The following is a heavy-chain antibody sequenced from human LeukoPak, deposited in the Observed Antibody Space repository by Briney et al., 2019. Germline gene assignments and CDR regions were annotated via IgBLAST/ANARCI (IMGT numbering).Heavy chain of an antibody. Sequence: GASVKVSCKASGYTFTGYYMHWARQAPGQGLEWMGWINPNSGGTNYVQKFQGRVTMTRDTSISTAYMELSRLRSDDTAVYYCASARYYYDSSGYYYSGLDAFDIWGQGTMVTVSS. J-gene: IGHJ3*02. CDR1: GYTFTGYY. CDR3: ASARYYYDSSGYYYSGLDAFDI. D-gene: IGHD3-22*01. V-gene: IGHV1-2*02. CDR2: INPNSGGT.